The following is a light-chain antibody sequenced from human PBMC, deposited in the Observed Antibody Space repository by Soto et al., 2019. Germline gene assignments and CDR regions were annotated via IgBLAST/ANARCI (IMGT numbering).Light chain of an antibody. J-gene: IGKJ2*01. CDR1: QNIGSS. CDR3: QQHNDYSAVT. Sequence: DIQMTQSPYTLSASVGDRVTITCRASQNIGSSLAWYQHRPGKAPKLLIFDASTLQTGVPSRFSGSGFGTEFTLTITGLQPDDFATYYCQQHNDYSAVTFGQGTKLEIK. V-gene: IGKV1-5*01. CDR2: DAS.